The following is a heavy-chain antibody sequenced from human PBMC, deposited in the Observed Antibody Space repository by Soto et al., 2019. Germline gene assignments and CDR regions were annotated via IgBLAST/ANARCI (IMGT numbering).Heavy chain of an antibody. CDR2: ISGSGSIT. CDR3: AGRDGHNRRKAPYYYYYYGVGV. CDR1: GLTSSSYE. V-gene: IGHV3-48*03. Sequence: PGGSLSLSCAASGLTSSSYEMNWVRQAPGKGLEWVSYISGSGSITHYADSVKGRFTISRDNARHSLYLQMNSLRGEDTAVYYCAGRDGHNRRKAPYYYYYYGVGVWGRGTAVTVS. D-gene: IGHD2-15*01. J-gene: IGHJ6*02.